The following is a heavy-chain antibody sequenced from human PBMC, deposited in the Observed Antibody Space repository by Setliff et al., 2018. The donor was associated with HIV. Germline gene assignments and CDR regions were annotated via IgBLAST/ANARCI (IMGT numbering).Heavy chain of an antibody. CDR1: GFTFSSYS. CDR3: ARDEGEAPFDP. D-gene: IGHD3-10*01. CDR2: ISSSSSYI. J-gene: IGHJ5*02. Sequence: PGGSLRLSCAASGFTFSSYSMNWVRQAPGKGREWVSSISSSSSYIYYADSVKGRFTISRDNAKNSLYLQMNSLRAEDTAVYYCARDEGEAPFDPWGQGTQVTVSS. V-gene: IGHV3-21*01.